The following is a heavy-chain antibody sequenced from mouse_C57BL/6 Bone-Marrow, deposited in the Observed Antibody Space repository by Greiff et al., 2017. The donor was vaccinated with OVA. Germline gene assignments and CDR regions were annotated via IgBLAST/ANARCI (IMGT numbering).Heavy chain of an antibody. J-gene: IGHJ2*01. V-gene: IGHV14-3*01. CDR3: ARTPEDY. CDR2: IDPANGNT. Sequence: EVQLQQSGAELVRPGASVKLSCTASGFNIKDDYMHWVKQRPEQGLEWIGRIDPANGNTKYAPKFQGKATITADTSSNTAYLQLSSLTSEDTAIYYCARTPEDYWGQGTTLTVSS. CDR1: GFNIKDDY.